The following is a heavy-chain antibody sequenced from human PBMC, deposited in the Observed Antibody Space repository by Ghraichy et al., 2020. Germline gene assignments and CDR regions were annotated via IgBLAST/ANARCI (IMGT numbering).Heavy chain of an antibody. V-gene: IGHV3-30*12. Sequence: LSLTCAASGYDFGNYGLHWVRQAPGKGLQWVAIIYFDGSKKYYADSVKGRFTISRDNSKNTLFLQMNSLSAEDTGVYYCARDRAPYSSYSGTELVYWGQGTLVTVSS. J-gene: IGHJ4*02. CDR2: IYFDGSKK. CDR1: GYDFGNYG. CDR3: ARDRAPYSSYSGTELVY. D-gene: IGHD1-26*01.